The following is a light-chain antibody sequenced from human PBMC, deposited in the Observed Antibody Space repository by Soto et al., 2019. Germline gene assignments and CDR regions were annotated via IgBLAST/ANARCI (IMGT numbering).Light chain of an antibody. CDR1: QSVSSY. CDR3: QQRSNWPRSFT. J-gene: IGKJ3*01. CDR2: DAS. Sequence: EIVLTQSPATLSLSPGERATLSCRASQSVSSYLAWYQQKPGQAPRLLIYDASNRATGIPARFSGSGSGTDFTLTISSLEPEDFAVYYCQQRSNWPRSFTFGPGPKVDIK. V-gene: IGKV3-11*01.